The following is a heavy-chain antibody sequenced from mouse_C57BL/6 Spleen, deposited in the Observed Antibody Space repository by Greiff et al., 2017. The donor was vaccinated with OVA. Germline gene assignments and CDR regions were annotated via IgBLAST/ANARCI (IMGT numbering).Heavy chain of an antibody. Sequence: QVQLQQSGAELVKPGASVKISCKASGYAFSSYWMNWVKQRPGKGLEWIGQIYPGDGDTNYNGKFKGKATLTADKSSSTAYMQLSSLTSEDSAVYFCARYGIVANWYFDVWGTGTTVTVSS. CDR2: IYPGDGDT. CDR1: GYAFSSYW. D-gene: IGHD1-1*01. CDR3: ARYGIVANWYFDV. V-gene: IGHV1-80*01. J-gene: IGHJ1*03.